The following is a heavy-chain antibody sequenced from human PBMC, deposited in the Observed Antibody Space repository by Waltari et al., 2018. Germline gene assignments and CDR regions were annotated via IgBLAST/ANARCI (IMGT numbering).Heavy chain of an antibody. J-gene: IGHJ4*02. Sequence: EVQLMESGGGLIQPGGSLRLSCAASGFTVSSNYMSWVRQAPGKGLEWVSVIYSGGSTYYADSVKGRFTISRDNSKNTLYLQMNSRRAEDTAVYYCARDNDSSGYFTYFDYWGQGTLVTVSS. CDR3: ARDNDSSGYFTYFDY. V-gene: IGHV3-53*01. CDR2: IYSGGST. D-gene: IGHD3-22*01. CDR1: GFTVSSNY.